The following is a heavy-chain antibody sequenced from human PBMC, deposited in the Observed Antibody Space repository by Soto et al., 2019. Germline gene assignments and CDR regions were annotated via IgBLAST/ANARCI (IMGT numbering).Heavy chain of an antibody. V-gene: IGHV5-51*01. Sequence: PGESXKISCKGSGYSFTSYWIGWVRQMPGKGLEWMGIIYPGDSDTRYSPSFQGQVTISADKSISTAYLQWSSLKASDTAMYYCAREIGSRYYDSSGDDFDIWGQGTMVTVS. D-gene: IGHD3-22*01. J-gene: IGHJ3*02. CDR1: GYSFTSYW. CDR3: AREIGSRYYDSSGDDFDI. CDR2: IYPGDSDT.